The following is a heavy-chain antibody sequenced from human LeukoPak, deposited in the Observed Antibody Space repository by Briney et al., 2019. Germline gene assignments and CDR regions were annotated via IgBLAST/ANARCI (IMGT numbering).Heavy chain of an antibody. Sequence: GGSLRLSCAASGFTFSSYGMHWVRQAPGKGLEWVAVISYDGSNKYYADSVKGRFTISRDNSKNTLYLQMNSLRAEDTAVYYCAKVVNYYYMDVWGKGTTVTVSS. CDR3: AKVVNYYYMDV. CDR1: GFTFSSYG. CDR2: ISYDGSNK. J-gene: IGHJ6*03. V-gene: IGHV3-30*18. D-gene: IGHD2-21*01.